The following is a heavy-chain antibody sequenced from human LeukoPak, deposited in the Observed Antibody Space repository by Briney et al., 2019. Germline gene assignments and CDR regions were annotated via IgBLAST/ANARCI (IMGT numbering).Heavy chain of an antibody. D-gene: IGHD2-2*01. CDR3: ARGIVVVPAAHDAFDI. Sequence: GESLKISCKGSGYSFTSYWIGWVRAMPGKGPEWMGIIYPGDSDTRYSPSFQGQVTISADKSISTAYLQWSSLKASDTAMYYCARGIVVVPAAHDAFDIWGQGTMVTVSS. CDR2: IYPGDSDT. J-gene: IGHJ3*02. V-gene: IGHV5-51*01. CDR1: GYSFTSYW.